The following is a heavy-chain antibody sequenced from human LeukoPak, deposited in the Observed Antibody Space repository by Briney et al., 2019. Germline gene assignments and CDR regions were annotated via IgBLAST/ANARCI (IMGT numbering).Heavy chain of an antibody. CDR1: GYTFTSYD. Sequence: ASVKVSCKASGYTFTSYDINWVRQATGQGLEWMGWMNPDSGNTGYAQKFQGRVTMTRNTSISTAYMELSSLRSEDTAVYYCAREHQVAARRGFGYWGQGTLVTVSS. CDR2: MNPDSGNT. J-gene: IGHJ4*02. D-gene: IGHD6-6*01. V-gene: IGHV1-8*01. CDR3: AREHQVAARRGFGY.